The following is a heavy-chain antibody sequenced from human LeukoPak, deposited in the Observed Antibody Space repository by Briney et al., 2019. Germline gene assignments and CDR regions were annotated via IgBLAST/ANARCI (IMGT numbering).Heavy chain of an antibody. CDR3: ARENCSGGSCYSIYYYYYMDV. Sequence: SSETLSLTCTVSGGSISSSSYYWGWIRQPPGKGLEWIGSIYYSGSTYYNPSLKSRVTISVDTSKNQFSLKLSSVTAADTAVYYCARENCSGGSCYSIYYYYYMDVWGKGTTVTVSS. CDR1: GGSISSSSYY. D-gene: IGHD2-15*01. V-gene: IGHV4-39*07. J-gene: IGHJ6*03. CDR2: IYYSGST.